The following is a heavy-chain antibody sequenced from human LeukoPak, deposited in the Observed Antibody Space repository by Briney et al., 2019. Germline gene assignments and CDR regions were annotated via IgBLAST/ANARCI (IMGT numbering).Heavy chain of an antibody. D-gene: IGHD5-24*01. Sequence: PGGSLRLSCAASGFTFSSYAMSWVRQAPGKGLEWVSAISGSGGSTYYADSVKGRFTISRDNSKNTLYLQMNSLRAEDTAVYYCAKDLRDGYKPADAFDIWGQGTMVTVSS. CDR3: AKDLRDGYKPADAFDI. CDR1: GFTFSSYA. J-gene: IGHJ3*02. V-gene: IGHV3-23*01. CDR2: ISGSGGST.